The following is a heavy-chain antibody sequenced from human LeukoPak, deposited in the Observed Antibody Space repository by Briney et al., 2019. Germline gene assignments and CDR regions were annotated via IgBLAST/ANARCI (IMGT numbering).Heavy chain of an antibody. J-gene: IGHJ4*02. V-gene: IGHV4-38-2*02. CDR1: GYSISSGYY. CDR3: ATFPYYYDSSPYPDS. D-gene: IGHD3-22*01. Sequence: PSETLSLTCTVSGYSISSGYYWGWIRQPPGKGLEWIGNIYHSGSSYYSPSLRSRVTISVDKSTNQFSLKLTSMTAADTAVYYCATFPYYYDSSPYPDSWGQGTLVTVSS. CDR2: IYHSGSS.